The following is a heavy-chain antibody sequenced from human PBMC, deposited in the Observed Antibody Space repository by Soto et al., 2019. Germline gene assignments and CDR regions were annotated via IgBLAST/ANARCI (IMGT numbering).Heavy chain of an antibody. V-gene: IGHV4-59*01. CDR2: IYYSGST. J-gene: IGHJ4*02. CDR3: ARWYGGSLDY. CDR1: GGSISSYY. Sequence: SETLSLTCTVSGGSISSYYWSWIRQPPGKGLEWIGYIYYSGSTNYNPSLRSRVTISVDTSKNQFSLKLSSVTAADTAVYYCARWYGGSLDYWGQGTLVTVSS. D-gene: IGHD4-17*01.